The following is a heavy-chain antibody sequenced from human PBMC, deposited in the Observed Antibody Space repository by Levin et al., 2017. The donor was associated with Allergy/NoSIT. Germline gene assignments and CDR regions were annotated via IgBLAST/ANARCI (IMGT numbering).Heavy chain of an antibody. Sequence: GESLKISCAASGFTFSSYGMHWVRQAPGKGLEWVAVISYDGSNKYYADSVKGRFTISRDNSKNTLYLQMNSLRAEDTAVYYCAKDGLREGADYYDGMDGWGQGTTVTVSS. CDR3: AKDGLREGADYYDGMDG. CDR1: GFTFSSYG. D-gene: IGHD3-10*01. J-gene: IGHJ6*02. V-gene: IGHV3-30*18. CDR2: ISYDGSNK.